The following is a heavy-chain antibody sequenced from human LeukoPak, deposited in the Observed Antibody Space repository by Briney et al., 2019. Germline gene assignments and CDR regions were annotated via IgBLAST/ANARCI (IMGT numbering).Heavy chain of an antibody. V-gene: IGHV3-23*01. J-gene: IGHJ3*02. D-gene: IGHD5-18*01. CDR3: AKDSPAIPSFAAVDTAMPRTDAFDI. Sequence: GGSLRLSCAASGFTFSSYAMSWVRQAPGKGLEWVSAISGSGGSTYYADSVKGRFTISRDNSKNTLYLQMNSLRAEDTAVYYCAKDSPAIPSFAAVDTAMPRTDAFDIWGQGTMVTVSS. CDR2: ISGSGGST. CDR1: GFTFSSYA.